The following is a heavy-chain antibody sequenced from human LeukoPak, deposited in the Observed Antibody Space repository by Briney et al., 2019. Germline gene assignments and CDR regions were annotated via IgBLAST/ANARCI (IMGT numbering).Heavy chain of an antibody. D-gene: IGHD6-19*01. V-gene: IGHV3-21*01. Sequence: PGGSLRLSCAASGSTFSSYSMNWVRQAPGKGLEWVSSISFTSGYIYYADSVKGRFTISRDNAKNSLCLQMNSLRAEDTAVYYCARDRGSGWFYDIDYWGQGTLVTVSS. CDR3: ARDRGSGWFYDIDY. CDR2: ISFTSGYI. CDR1: GSTFSSYS. J-gene: IGHJ4*02.